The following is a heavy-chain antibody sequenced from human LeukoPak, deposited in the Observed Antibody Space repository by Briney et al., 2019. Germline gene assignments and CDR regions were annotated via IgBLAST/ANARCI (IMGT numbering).Heavy chain of an antibody. CDR3: ARSGDCSSTSCSIDY. J-gene: IGHJ4*02. V-gene: IGHV4-34*01. CDR2: INHSGST. CDR1: GRSFSGYF. D-gene: IGHD2-2*01. Sequence: SETLSLTCAVYGRSFSGYFWNWIRQPPGKGLEWIGEINHSGSTYYNPSLKSRVTTSVDTSKNQVSLKLTSVTAADTAVYYCARSGDCSSTSCSIDYWGQGTLVTVSS.